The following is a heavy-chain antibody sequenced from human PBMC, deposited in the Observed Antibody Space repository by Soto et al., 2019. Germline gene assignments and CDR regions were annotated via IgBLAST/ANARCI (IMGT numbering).Heavy chain of an antibody. V-gene: IGHV4-34*01. D-gene: IGHD3-10*01. CDR1: GGSFSSYY. J-gene: IGHJ6*02. CDR3: ARDSTAWFPYYGIDV. Sequence: PSETLSLTCAVYGGSFSSYYWSWIRQPPGKGLEWIGEIDHSGSTNYNPSLESRVTISVDTSKNQFSLRLNSVTAADTAVYYCARDSTAWFPYYGIDVWGQGTTVTVSS. CDR2: IDHSGST.